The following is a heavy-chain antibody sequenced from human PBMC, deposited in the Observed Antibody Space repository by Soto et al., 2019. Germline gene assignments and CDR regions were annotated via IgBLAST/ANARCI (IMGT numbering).Heavy chain of an antibody. CDR2: INGNSGSI. V-gene: IGHV3-9*01. Sequence: EVQLVESGGGLVQPGRSLRLSCAASGFTFDDYAMHWVRQVPGKGVEWVSGINGNSGSIGYADSVKGRFAISRDNAKNSLHLQMNSLRAKDTAFYYCVKDESINWYSGHFRHSGLATLVPVSS. CDR3: VKDESINWYSGHFRH. D-gene: IGHD6-13*01. CDR1: GFTFDDYA. J-gene: IGHJ1*01.